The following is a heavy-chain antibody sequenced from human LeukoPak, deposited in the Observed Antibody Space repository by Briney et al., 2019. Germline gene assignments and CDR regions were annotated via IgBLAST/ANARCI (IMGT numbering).Heavy chain of an antibody. V-gene: IGHV3-21*01. CDR2: ISDSSSYI. Sequence: PGGSLRLSCAASGFTFSLYTMNWVRQAPGKGLEWVSSISDSSSYIYYADSVKGRFTISGDNSKNTVYLQMNSLRAEDTAVYYCARDLFSITRKVGHGMDVWGQGTTVSVSS. CDR3: ARDLFSITRKVGHGMDV. D-gene: IGHD3-22*01. CDR1: GFTFSLYT. J-gene: IGHJ6*02.